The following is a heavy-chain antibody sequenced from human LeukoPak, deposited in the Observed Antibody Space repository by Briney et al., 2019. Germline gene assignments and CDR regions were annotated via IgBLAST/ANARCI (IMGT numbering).Heavy chain of an antibody. J-gene: IGHJ3*02. CDR3: AVRPKSVAFDI. Sequence: SETLSLTCAVSGGSISSSNWWSWVRPPPGKGLEWIGEIYHSGSTNYNPSLKSRVTISVDKSKNQFSLKLSSVTAADTAVYYCAVRPKSVAFDIWGQGTMVAVSS. CDR2: IYHSGST. CDR1: GGSISSSNW. V-gene: IGHV4-4*02.